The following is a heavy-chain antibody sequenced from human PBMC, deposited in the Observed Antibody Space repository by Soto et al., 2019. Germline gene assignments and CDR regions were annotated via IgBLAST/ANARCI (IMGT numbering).Heavy chain of an antibody. CDR2: IIPIFGTA. Sequence: SVKVSCKASGGTFSSYAISWVRQAPGQGLEWMGGIIPIFGTANYAQKFQGRVTITADESTSTAYMELSSLRSEDTAVYYCARDLNRYYYDSSGYYLNYGMDVWGQGTTVTVSS. V-gene: IGHV1-69*13. CDR1: GGTFSSYA. J-gene: IGHJ6*02. D-gene: IGHD3-22*01. CDR3: ARDLNRYYYDSSGYYLNYGMDV.